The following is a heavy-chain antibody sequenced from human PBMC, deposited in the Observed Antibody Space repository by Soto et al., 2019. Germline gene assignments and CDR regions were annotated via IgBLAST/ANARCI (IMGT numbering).Heavy chain of an antibody. V-gene: IGHV3-72*01. J-gene: IGHJ4*02. CDR3: ARADCSGGSCYFDY. CDR1: GFTFSDHY. CDR2: TRNKANSYTT. Sequence: GGSLRLSCAASGFTFSDHYMDWVRQAPGKGLEWVGRTRNKANSYTTEYAASVKGRFTISRDDSKNSLYLQMNSLKTEDTAVYYCARADCSGGSCYFDYWGQGTLVTSPQ. D-gene: IGHD2-15*01.